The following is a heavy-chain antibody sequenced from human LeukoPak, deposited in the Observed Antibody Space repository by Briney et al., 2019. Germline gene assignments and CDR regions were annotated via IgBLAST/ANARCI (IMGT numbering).Heavy chain of an antibody. Sequence: ASVKVSCKASGYTFTRYGISWVRQAPGQGLEWMAWISTYNGNTHYAQKFQGRVTLTTDTSTSTVDMELRSLRSDDTAVYYCARDLGYCTIGTIFGCQRNWFDPWGQGTLVTVSS. CDR3: ARDLGYCTIGTIFGCQRNWFDP. CDR2: ISTYNGNT. J-gene: IGHJ5*02. CDR1: GYTFTRYG. V-gene: IGHV1-18*01. D-gene: IGHD2-8*01.